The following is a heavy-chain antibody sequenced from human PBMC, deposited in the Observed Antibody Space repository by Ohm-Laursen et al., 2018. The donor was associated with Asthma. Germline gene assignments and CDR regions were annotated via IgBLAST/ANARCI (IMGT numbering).Heavy chain of an antibody. CDR3: AKVPRQAAPGGY. CDR2: ISGSGGST. CDR1: GFTFSSYA. V-gene: IGHV3-23*01. Sequence: SLRLSCSASGFTFSSYAMSWVRQAPGKGLEWVSAISGSGGSTYYADSVKGRFTISRDNSKNTLYLQMSSLRAEDTAVYYCAKVPRQAAPGGYWGQGTLVTVSS. J-gene: IGHJ4*02. D-gene: IGHD6-6*01.